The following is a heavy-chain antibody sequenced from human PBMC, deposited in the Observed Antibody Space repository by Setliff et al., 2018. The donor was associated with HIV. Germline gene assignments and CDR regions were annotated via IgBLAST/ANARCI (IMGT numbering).Heavy chain of an antibody. CDR1: GGSISSGSYF. V-gene: IGHV4-61*02. CDR3: ARGRSAWGSYRPFDY. D-gene: IGHD3-16*02. Sequence: PSETLSLTCTVSGGSISSGSYFWNWIRQPAGKGLEWIGRIYSSGSTNYNPSLKSRVAISVDTSKNQFSLKLSSVTAADTAVYYCARGRSAWGSYRPFDYWGQGTLVTVSS. J-gene: IGHJ4*02. CDR2: IYSSGST.